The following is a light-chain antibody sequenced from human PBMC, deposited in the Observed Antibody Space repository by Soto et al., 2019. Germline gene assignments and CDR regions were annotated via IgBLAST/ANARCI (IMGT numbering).Light chain of an antibody. V-gene: IGKV1-39*01. J-gene: IGKJ4*01. CDR1: QSINRY. CDR3: QQSYSSPLP. Sequence: DIQMTQSPSSLSASVGDRVTITCRASQSINRYLNWYQQKPGKAPNLLIYVASSLQSGVPSRFSGSGSGTDFTLTISSLQPEDFATYYCQQSYSSPLPFGGGTKV. CDR2: VAS.